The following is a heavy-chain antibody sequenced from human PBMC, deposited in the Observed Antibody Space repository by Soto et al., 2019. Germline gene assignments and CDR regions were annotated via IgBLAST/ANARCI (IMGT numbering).Heavy chain of an antibody. J-gene: IGHJ4*02. D-gene: IGHD4-17*01. CDR2: VSARTGRM. Sequence: PGGSLRLSCAASGFIFSSYAMSWVRQAPGKGLEWVSLVSARTGRMYYADSVRGRFTISRHNSENTLYLQMSSLRAEDTAVYYCAKDHTASNDLGDDRVFFASWGQGTLVTVFS. CDR3: AKDHTASNDLGDDRVFFAS. V-gene: IGHV3-23*01. CDR1: GFIFSSYA.